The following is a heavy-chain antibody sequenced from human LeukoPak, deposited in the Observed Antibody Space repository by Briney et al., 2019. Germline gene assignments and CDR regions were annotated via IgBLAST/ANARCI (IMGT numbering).Heavy chain of an antibody. Sequence: SETLSLTCTVSGGSISSYYWSWIRQPPGKGLEWIGYIYYSGSTNYNPSLKSRVTISVDTSKNQFSLKLSSVTAADTAVYYCARERGGGGYNTPFDYWGQGTLVTVSS. J-gene: IGHJ4*02. V-gene: IGHV4-59*01. CDR2: IYYSGST. D-gene: IGHD5-24*01. CDR3: ARERGGGGYNTPFDY. CDR1: GGSISSYY.